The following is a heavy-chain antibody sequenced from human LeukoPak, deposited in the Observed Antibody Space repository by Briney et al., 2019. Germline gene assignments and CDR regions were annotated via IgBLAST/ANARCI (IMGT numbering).Heavy chain of an antibody. J-gene: IGHJ4*02. CDR2: IYHSGST. Sequence: SGTLSLTCAVSGVSICSSNWWSWVRQPPGKGLGWIGEIYHSGSTNYNPSLKSRVTISVDKSKNQFSLRLSSVTAADTAVYYCARGGSGSYYKSPWYWGQGTLVTVSS. CDR3: ARGGSGSYYKSPWY. CDR1: GVSICSSNW. V-gene: IGHV4-4*02. D-gene: IGHD3-10*01.